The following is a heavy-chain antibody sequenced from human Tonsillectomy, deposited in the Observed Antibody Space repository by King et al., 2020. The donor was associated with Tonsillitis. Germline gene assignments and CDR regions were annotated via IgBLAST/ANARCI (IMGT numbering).Heavy chain of an antibody. D-gene: IGHD6-13*01. CDR1: GGTFSRQA. CDR2: IIPIFDAP. V-gene: IGHV1-69*06. CDR3: ATSSSDYYYYYMDV. J-gene: IGHJ6*03. Sequence: QLVQSGAEVKKPGSSVIVPCKASGGTFSRQAFSWVRQAPGQGLEWMGGIIPIFDAPNYVQKFQGRVTMTADISASTAYLELNSLRSEDTAVYYCATSSSDYYYYYMDVWGKGTTVTVSS.